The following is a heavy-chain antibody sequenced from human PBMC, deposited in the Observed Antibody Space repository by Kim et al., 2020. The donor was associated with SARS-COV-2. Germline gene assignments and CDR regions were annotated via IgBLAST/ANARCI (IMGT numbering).Heavy chain of an antibody. J-gene: IGHJ6*02. CDR2: IYYSGST. CDR1: GGSISSGGYY. V-gene: IGHV4-31*03. CDR3: ARGVAGEASTELYYYGMDV. Sequence: SETLSLTCTVSGGSISSGGYYWSWIRQHPGKGLEWIGYIYYSGSTYYNPSLKSRVTISVDTSKNQFSLKLSSVTAADTAVYYCARGVAGEASTELYYYGMDVWGQGTTVTVSS. D-gene: IGHD7-27*01.